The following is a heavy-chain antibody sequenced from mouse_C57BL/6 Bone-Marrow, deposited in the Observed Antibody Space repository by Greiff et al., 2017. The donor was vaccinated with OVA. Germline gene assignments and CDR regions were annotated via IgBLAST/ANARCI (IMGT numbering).Heavy chain of an antibody. CDR2: IYPRSGNT. D-gene: IGHD1-1*01. V-gene: IGHV1-81*01. CDR1: GYTFTSYG. J-gene: IGHJ2*01. CDR3: SRSVTTTVVVEDY. Sequence: QVQLQQSGAELARPGASVKLSCKASGYTFTSYGISWVKQRTGQGLEWIGEIYPRSGNTYYNEKFKGKATLTADKSSSTAYMELRSLTSEDSAVYFCSRSVTTTVVVEDYWGQGTTLTVSS.